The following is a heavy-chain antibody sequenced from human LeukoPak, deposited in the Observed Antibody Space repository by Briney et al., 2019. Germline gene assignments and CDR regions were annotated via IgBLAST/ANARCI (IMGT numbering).Heavy chain of an antibody. D-gene: IGHD5-12*01. CDR1: VGDFSTFG. V-gene: IGHV1-69*13. Sequence: ASVKVSCKASVGDFSTFGIHWVRQAPGQGFEWMGGIIPVFRTANYAQKWKGRVTITADESSTTAYMELSSLRSEDTAVYYCARLPLGYTYGYWGQGTLVTVSS. CDR3: ARLPLGYTYGY. J-gene: IGHJ4*02. CDR2: IIPVFRTA.